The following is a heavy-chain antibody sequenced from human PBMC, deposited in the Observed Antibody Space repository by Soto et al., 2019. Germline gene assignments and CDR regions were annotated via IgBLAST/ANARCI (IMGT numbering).Heavy chain of an antibody. CDR3: ARAGSMIVVAPMAY. J-gene: IGHJ4*02. V-gene: IGHV1-3*01. CDR2: INAGNGNT. Sequence: AASVKVSCKASGYTFTSYAMHWVRQAPGQRLEWMGWINAGNGNTKYSQKFQGRVTITRDTSASTAYMELSSLRSEDTAVYYCARAGSMIVVAPMAYWGQGTLVTVS. CDR1: GYTFTSYA. D-gene: IGHD3-22*01.